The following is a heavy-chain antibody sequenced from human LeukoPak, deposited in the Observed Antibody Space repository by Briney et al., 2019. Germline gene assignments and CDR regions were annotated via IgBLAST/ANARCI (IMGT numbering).Heavy chain of an antibody. D-gene: IGHD3-22*01. CDR1: GYTFTSYY. J-gene: IGHJ3*02. CDR2: INPSGGST. CDR3: ARVRGHYCDSSGYYAPHDAFDI. V-gene: IGHV1-46*01. Sequence: ASVKVSCKASGYTFTSYYMHWVRQAPGQGLEWMGIINPSGGSTSYAQKFQGRVTMTRDTSTSTVYMELSSLRSEDTAVYYCARVRGHYCDSSGYYAPHDAFDIWGQGTMVTVSS.